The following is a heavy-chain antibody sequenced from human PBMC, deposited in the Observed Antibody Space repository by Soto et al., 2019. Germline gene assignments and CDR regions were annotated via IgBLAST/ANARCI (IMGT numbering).Heavy chain of an antibody. V-gene: IGHV3-33*01. D-gene: IGHD3-3*01. Sequence: QVQLVESGGGVVQPGRSLRLSCAASGFTFSSYGMHWVRQAPGKGLEWVAVIWYDGSNKYYADSVKGRLTISRDNFKNTLYLQMISLIAEDTAVYYCARAHDFWSGYYSYFDYWGQGTLVTVSS. CDR2: IWYDGSNK. J-gene: IGHJ4*02. CDR1: GFTFSSYG. CDR3: ARAHDFWSGYYSYFDY.